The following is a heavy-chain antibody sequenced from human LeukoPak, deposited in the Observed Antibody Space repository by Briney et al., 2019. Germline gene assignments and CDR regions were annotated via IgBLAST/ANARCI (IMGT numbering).Heavy chain of an antibody. J-gene: IGHJ4*02. V-gene: IGHV3-23*01. D-gene: IGHD5-18*01. CDR1: GFTFSSFA. Sequence: HPGGSLRLSCAASGFTFSSFAMSWVRQAPGKGLEWVSAISGSGSSTYYADSVKGRFTISRDNSKNTLYLQMNSLRAEDTAVYYCAKDLLYSYGPGDYWGQGTLVTVSS. CDR3: AKDLLYSYGPGDY. CDR2: ISGSGSST.